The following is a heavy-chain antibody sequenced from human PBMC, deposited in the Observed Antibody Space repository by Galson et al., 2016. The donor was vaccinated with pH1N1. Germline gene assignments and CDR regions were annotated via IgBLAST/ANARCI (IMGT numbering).Heavy chain of an antibody. CDR2: IKQDGTEK. CDR1: GFSFSSYW. V-gene: IGHV3-7*04. Sequence: LSCAASGFSFSSYWMSWVRQAPGMGLEWVANIKQDGTEKYYVASVKGRFTISRDNAKNSLYLQTNSLRVEDTAVYYCVRAIGAKSAYWGQGTLVTVSS. CDR3: VRAIGAKSAY. D-gene: IGHD4/OR15-4a*01. J-gene: IGHJ4*02.